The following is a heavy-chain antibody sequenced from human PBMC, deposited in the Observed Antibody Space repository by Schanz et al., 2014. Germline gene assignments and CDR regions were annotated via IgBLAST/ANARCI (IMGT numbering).Heavy chain of an antibody. Sequence: EVQLVESGGGLVRPGRSLRLSCVTSGFTFDENAMHWVRQAPGKGLEWVSGIIWNSGIIGYADSVRGRFTVSRDNGKKSLYLQMNSLRAEDTAVYYCARGHYGLDVWGPGTSVTVSS. D-gene: IGHD3-10*01. V-gene: IGHV3-9*01. CDR2: IIWNSGII. J-gene: IGHJ6*02. CDR1: GFTFDENA. CDR3: ARGHYGLDV.